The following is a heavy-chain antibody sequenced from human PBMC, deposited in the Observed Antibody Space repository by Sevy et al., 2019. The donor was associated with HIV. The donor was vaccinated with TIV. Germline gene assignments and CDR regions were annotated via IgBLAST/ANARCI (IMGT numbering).Heavy chain of an antibody. D-gene: IGHD5-18*01. CDR3: ARSAYKAMVTANWFDP. J-gene: IGHJ5*02. CDR2: IYHSGST. V-gene: IGHV4-4*02. Sequence: SETLSLTCAVSGGSISSSNWWSWVRQPLGKGLEWIGEIYHSGSTNYNPSLKSRVTISVDKSKNQFSLKLSSVTAADTAVYYCARSAYKAMVTANWFDPWGQGTLVTVSS. CDR1: GGSISSSNW.